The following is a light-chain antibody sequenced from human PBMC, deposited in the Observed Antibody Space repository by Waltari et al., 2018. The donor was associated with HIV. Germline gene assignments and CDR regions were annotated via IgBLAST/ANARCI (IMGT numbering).Light chain of an antibody. CDR3: MQALQTPHT. J-gene: IGKJ2*01. Sequence: ILMTQSPLSLPVTPGESASISCTSSQSLLHSGGYKYLDWYLQRPGQSPQLLISLASNRASGVPARFTGSGSGTNFTLQITSVEAEHVGVYYCMQALQTPHTFGQGTKLEIK. CDR2: LAS. V-gene: IGKV2-28*01. CDR1: QSLLHSGGYKY.